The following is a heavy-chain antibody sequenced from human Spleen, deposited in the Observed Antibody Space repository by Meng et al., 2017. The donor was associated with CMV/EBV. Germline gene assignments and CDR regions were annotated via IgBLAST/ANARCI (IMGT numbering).Heavy chain of an antibody. J-gene: IGHJ4*02. CDR2: VSHRRSA. D-gene: IGHD6-19*01. V-gene: IGHV4-4*02. CDR3: TRSGTSAWYYFDS. Sequence: VSGGSVSSTVWWYWVRRPPGKGLEWVGEVSHRRSATYTPSLKGRVTMSIDNSKNQFSLQLNSVTAADTAVYYCTRSGTSAWYYFDSWGQGALVTVSS. CDR1: GGSVSSTVW.